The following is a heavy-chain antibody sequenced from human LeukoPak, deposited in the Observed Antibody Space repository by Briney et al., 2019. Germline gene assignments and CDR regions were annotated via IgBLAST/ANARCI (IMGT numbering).Heavy chain of an antibody. D-gene: IGHD3-10*01. CDR1: GFIFNNYA. CDR2: ISGSGRNT. CDR3: AKDRRAGSYGY. J-gene: IGHJ4*02. V-gene: IGHV3-23*01. Sequence: PGGSLRLSCAASGFIFNNYALSWVRQTPGKGLEWVSAISGSGRNTYYADSVKGRFTISRDNSKNTLYLQMNSLRAEDTAVYYCAKDRRAGSYGYWGQGTLVTVSS.